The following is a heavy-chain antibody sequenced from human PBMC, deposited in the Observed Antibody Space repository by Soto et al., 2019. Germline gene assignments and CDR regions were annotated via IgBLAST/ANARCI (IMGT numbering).Heavy chain of an antibody. Sequence: SQTLSLTCAISGDSVSSNSAAWNWIRQSPSRGLEWLGRTYYRSKWYNDYAVSVNSRITINPDTSKNQFSLQLNSVTPEDTAVYYCARSPGYCSGGSCYYYYYYGMDVWGQGTTVTVSS. CDR3: ARSPGYCSGGSCYYYYYYGMDV. V-gene: IGHV6-1*01. CDR2: TYYRSKWYN. D-gene: IGHD2-15*01. CDR1: GDSVSSNSAA. J-gene: IGHJ6*02.